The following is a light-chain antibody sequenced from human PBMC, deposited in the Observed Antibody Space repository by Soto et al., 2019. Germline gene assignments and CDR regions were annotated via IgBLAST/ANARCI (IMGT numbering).Light chain of an antibody. J-gene: IGKJ5*01. CDR3: QQRSNWPPIT. CDR2: DAS. Sequence: EIGFTQSPATLSLSPGERATLSCRASQSVSSYLAWYQQKPGQAPRLLIYDASNRATGIPVRFSGSGSGTDFTLPISGLEPEDFAVYYCQQRSNWPPITGGHGTRLEIK. V-gene: IGKV3-11*01. CDR1: QSVSSY.